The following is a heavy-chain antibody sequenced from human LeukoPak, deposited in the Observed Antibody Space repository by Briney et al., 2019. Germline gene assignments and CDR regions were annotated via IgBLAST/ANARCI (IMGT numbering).Heavy chain of an antibody. Sequence: GRSLRLSCAASGFTFSSYAMHWVRQAPGKGLEWVAVTSYDGSNKYYADSVKGRFTISRDNSMNTLYLQMNSLRAEDTAVYYCAREGLELGLDYWGQGTLVTVSS. J-gene: IGHJ4*02. CDR3: AREGLELGLDY. V-gene: IGHV3-30-3*01. D-gene: IGHD1-7*01. CDR1: GFTFSSYA. CDR2: TSYDGSNK.